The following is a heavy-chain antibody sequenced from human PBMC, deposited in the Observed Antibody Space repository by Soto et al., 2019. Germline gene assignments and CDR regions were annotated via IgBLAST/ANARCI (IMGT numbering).Heavy chain of an antibody. CDR1: GGSISSSTYY. D-gene: IGHD3-10*01. V-gene: IGHV4-39*01. CDR3: ARSSVSYYNGLRY. J-gene: IGHJ1*01. CDR2: INYSGSS. Sequence: QLQLQESGPGLVKPSETLSLTCNVSGGSISSSTYYWGWIRQPPGKGLEWIGTINYSGSSYYNPSLKSREPISVDTSKNQYSLQLSYVTAADTTVYYSARSSVSYYNGLRYWGQGTLVTVSS.